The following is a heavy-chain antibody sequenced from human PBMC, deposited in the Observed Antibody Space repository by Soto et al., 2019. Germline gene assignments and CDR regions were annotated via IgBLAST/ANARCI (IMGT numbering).Heavy chain of an antibody. CDR3: AREAGYCSRTSCYRRAFDT. CDR1: GFTFSGHW. CDR2: INTDGGSS. J-gene: IGHJ3*02. Sequence: EVQLVESGGDLVQPGESLRLSCAASGFTFSGHWMHWVRQVPGEGLEWVSRINTDGGSSAYADSVKGRFTISRDNAKNTLYLQMNGLRAEDTAVYYCAREAGYCSRTSCYRRAFDTWGQGTTVTVSS. D-gene: IGHD2-2*01. V-gene: IGHV3-74*03.